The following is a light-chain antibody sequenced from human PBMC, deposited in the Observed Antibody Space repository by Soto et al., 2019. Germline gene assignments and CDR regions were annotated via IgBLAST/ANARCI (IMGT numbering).Light chain of an antibody. CDR3: QQSYSTPYT. J-gene: IGKJ2*01. CDR2: TAA. CDR1: QRITTY. V-gene: IGKV1-39*01. Sequence: IHMTQSPSSLSASVGDRVTITCRASQRITTYLNWYQQKPGKAPKLLISTAATLQGGVPSRFSGSGSGTDFTLTITTLQPEDFATYFCQQSYSTPYTFGQGTKLPIK.